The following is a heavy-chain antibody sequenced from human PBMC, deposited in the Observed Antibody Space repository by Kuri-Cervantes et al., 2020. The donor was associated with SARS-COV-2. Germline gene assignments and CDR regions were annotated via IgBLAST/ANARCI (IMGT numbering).Heavy chain of an antibody. V-gene: IGHV1-69*02. CDR1: GGTFSSYT. J-gene: IGHJ6*02. D-gene: IGHD2-21*02. CDR3: AADMAYCGGDCYSNYYYYYGMDV. Sequence: SVKVSCKASGGTFSSYTISWVRQAPGQGLEWMGRIIPILGIANYAQKFQGRVTITADKSTSTAYMELSSLGSEDTAVYYCAADMAYCGGDCYSNYYYYYGMDVWGQGTTVTVSS. CDR2: IIPILGIA.